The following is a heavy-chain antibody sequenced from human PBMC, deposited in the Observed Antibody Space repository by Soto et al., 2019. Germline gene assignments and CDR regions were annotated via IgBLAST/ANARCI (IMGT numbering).Heavy chain of an antibody. D-gene: IGHD5-18*01. CDR1: GFTFDDYA. Sequence: SLRLSCAASGFTFDDYAMHWVRQAPGKGLEWVSGISWNSGSIGYADSVKGRFTISRDNAKNSLYLQMNSLRAEDTALYYCAKGLEEYSYGVNYFYYCLDVWGQVTTVT. J-gene: IGHJ6*02. V-gene: IGHV3-9*01. CDR2: ISWNSGSI. CDR3: AKGLEEYSYGVNYFYYCLDV.